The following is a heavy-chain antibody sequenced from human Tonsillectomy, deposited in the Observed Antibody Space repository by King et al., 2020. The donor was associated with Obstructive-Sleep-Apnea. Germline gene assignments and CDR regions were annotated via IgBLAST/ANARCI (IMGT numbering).Heavy chain of an antibody. CDR2: INHSGST. Sequence: QLQQWGAGLLKPSETLSLTCAVYGGSFSGYYWSWIRQPPGKGLEWIGEINHSGSTNYNPSLKSRVTISVDTSKNQFSLKLSSVTAADTAVYYCAEGNYYGSGSYSYWGQGTLVTVSS. CDR3: AEGNYYGSGSYSY. D-gene: IGHD3-10*01. V-gene: IGHV4-34*01. CDR1: GGSFSGYY. J-gene: IGHJ4*02.